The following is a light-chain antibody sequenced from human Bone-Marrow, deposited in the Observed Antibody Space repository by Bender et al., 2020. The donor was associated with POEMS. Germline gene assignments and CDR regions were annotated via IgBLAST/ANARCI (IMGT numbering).Light chain of an antibody. CDR3: CSYAGSTTVL. J-gene: IGLJ2*01. CDR1: SSDVGAYDY. CDR2: DVS. Sequence: QSALTQPASVSGSPGQSITISCTGTSSDVGAYDYVSWYQQHPGKAPKFMIYDVSNRPPGVSSRFSGSKSGNTASLTISGLQAEDEADYHCCSYAGSTTVLFGGGTKLTVL. V-gene: IGLV2-14*03.